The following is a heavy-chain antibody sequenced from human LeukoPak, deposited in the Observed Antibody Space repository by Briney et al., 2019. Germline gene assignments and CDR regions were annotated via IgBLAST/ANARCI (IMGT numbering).Heavy chain of an antibody. V-gene: IGHV3-7*01. CDR2: IKHDGSEQ. D-gene: IGHD3-3*01. CDR1: GFTFGTFW. Sequence: GGSLRLSCAVSGFTFGTFWMTWVRQAPGKGLECVANIKHDGSEQYYVDSVKGRFTISRDNPKNSLYLQLNSLRAEDTAIYYCARSPTYYDFWSGYKFIDYWGQGTLVTVSS. J-gene: IGHJ4*02. CDR3: ARSPTYYDFWSGYKFIDY.